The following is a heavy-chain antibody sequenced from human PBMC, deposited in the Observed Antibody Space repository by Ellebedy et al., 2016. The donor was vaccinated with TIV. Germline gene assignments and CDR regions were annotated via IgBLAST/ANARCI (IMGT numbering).Heavy chain of an antibody. J-gene: IGHJ4*02. CDR3: ARIYRSYYFDY. Sequence: GESLKISCAVSGFTFRSYGIHWVRQAPGKGLEWVAVISDDGTEKYYGDSVKGRFTISRDNSKNTVYLQMNSLRVEDTAVYHCARIYRSYYFDYWGQGTLVTVSS. D-gene: IGHD4-11*01. V-gene: IGHV3-30*03. CDR1: GFTFRSYG. CDR2: ISDDGTEK.